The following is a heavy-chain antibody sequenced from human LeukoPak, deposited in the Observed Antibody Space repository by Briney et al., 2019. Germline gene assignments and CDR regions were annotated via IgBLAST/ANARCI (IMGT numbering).Heavy chain of an antibody. J-gene: IGHJ5*02. CDR1: GGTFSSYA. Sequence: ASVKVSCKASGGTFSSYAISWVRQAPGQGLEWMGGIIPIFGTANYAQKFQRRVTITADKSTSTAYMELSSLRSEDTAVYYCARVDGDIVVVPAAIRQYNWFDPWGQGTLVTVSS. D-gene: IGHD2-2*01. CDR3: ARVDGDIVVVPAAIRQYNWFDP. V-gene: IGHV1-69*06. CDR2: IIPIFGTA.